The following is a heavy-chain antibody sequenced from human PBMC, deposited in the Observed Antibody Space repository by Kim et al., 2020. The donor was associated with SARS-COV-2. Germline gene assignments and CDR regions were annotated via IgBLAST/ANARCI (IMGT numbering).Heavy chain of an antibody. CDR3: ARGGVGVWAVFDY. CDR2: INAGNGNT. D-gene: IGHD1-26*01. V-gene: IGHV1-3*01. CDR1: GYTLTNYA. Sequence: ASVKVSCKASGYTLTNYAMHWVRQAPGQRLEWMGWINAGNGNTKYSQKFQGRVTITRDTSASAAYMELSSLRSEDTAVYYCARGGVGVWAVFDYWAQGTL. J-gene: IGHJ4*02.